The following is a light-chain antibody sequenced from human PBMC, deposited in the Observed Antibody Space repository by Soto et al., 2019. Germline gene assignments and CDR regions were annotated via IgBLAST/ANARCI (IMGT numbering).Light chain of an antibody. J-gene: IGKJ3*01. Sequence: DIQLTQSPSFLSASVGDRVTITCRASQGISGYLDWYQQKPGKAPKLLIYAATTLRSGVPSRFSGSGSGTEIALTLISLQPEPLDSATYYRLNSDSSPFTFGPGTRVDIK. CDR2: AAT. V-gene: IGKV1-9*01. CDR3: YRLNSDSSPFT. CDR1: QGISGY.